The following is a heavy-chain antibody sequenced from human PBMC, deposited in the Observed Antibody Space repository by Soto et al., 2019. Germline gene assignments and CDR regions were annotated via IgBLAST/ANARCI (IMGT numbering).Heavy chain of an antibody. CDR1: GFTFSNYA. V-gene: IGHV3-23*01. J-gene: IGHJ4*02. D-gene: IGHD3-22*01. CDR2: ISGSGGST. CDR3: AKDHDSSGYRPLGYFHY. Sequence: PGGSLRLSCAASGFTFSNYAMSWVRQAPGKGLEWVSAISGSGGSTYYADSVKGRFTISRDNSKNTLYLQMNSLRAEDTAVYYCAKDHDSSGYRPLGYFHYWGQGTLVTVSS.